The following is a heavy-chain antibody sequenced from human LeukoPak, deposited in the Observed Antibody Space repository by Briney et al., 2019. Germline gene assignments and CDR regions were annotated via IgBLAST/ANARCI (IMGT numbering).Heavy chain of an antibody. Sequence: QAGGSLRLSCAASGFTFSNYAMNWVRQAPGKGLEWVSAIDSGGGTYYADSVKGRFTISRDNSKNTLYLQLNSLRAEDTAVYYCATDGAGFDTWGQGVLVTVSS. CDR2: IDSGGGT. CDR1: GFTFSNYA. V-gene: IGHV3-23*01. CDR3: ATDGAGFDT. J-gene: IGHJ5*02.